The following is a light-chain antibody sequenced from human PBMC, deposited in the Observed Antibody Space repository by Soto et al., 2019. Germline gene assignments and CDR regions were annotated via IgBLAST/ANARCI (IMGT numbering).Light chain of an antibody. V-gene: IGKV3-20*01. Sequence: ENMLPRLSGTVSLSTRERASLSCRASQSVSINYLAWYQQKPGQAPRLLIYGVSSRATGIPDRFSGSGAETDFTLTISRLEPEDSAVYYCQQYGLSPWTFGQGGMVAIK. J-gene: IGKJ1*01. CDR1: QSVSINY. CDR2: GVS. CDR3: QQYGLSPWT.